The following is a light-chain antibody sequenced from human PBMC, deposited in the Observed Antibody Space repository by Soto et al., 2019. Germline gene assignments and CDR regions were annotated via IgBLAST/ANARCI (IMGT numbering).Light chain of an antibody. CDR3: QQYYSTPLT. CDR1: QSVLYSSNNKNY. V-gene: IGKV4-1*01. Sequence: DIVMTQSPDSLAVSLGERATINCKSSQSVLYSSNNKNYLAWYQQKPGQPPKLLIYWAYTRESGVPDRFSGSGSGTDFTLTISSLQAEDVAVYYFQQYYSTPLTFGQGTKVEIK. CDR2: WAY. J-gene: IGKJ1*01.